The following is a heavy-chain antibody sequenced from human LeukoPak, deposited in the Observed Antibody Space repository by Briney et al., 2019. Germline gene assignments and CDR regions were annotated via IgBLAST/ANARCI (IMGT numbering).Heavy chain of an antibody. D-gene: IGHD2-2*01. CDR1: GFTVSNNY. J-gene: IGHJ6*03. Sequence: GGSLRLSCAASGFTVSNNYMSWVRQAPGQGLEWVSVIYRNGSTYYADSVKGRFTISRDNSKNTLSLQMNSLRAEDTAVYYCARDAYCSSTSCYLDVWGKGTTVTVSS. V-gene: IGHV3-66*01. CDR2: IYRNGST. CDR3: ARDAYCSSTSCYLDV.